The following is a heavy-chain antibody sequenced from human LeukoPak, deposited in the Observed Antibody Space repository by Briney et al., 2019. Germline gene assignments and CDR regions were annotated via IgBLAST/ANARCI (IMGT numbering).Heavy chain of an antibody. CDR1: GYTFTASY. J-gene: IGHJ4*02. CDR3: ARGMVVAATQDY. D-gene: IGHD2-15*01. Sequence: ASVKVSCKASGYTFTASYLHWVRQAPGLGLEWMGMANPTSGRTNYAQKFRGRVTMTTDTSTSTAYMELRSLRSDDTAVYYCARGMVVAATQDYWGQGTLVTVSS. CDR2: ANPTSGRT. V-gene: IGHV1-46*01.